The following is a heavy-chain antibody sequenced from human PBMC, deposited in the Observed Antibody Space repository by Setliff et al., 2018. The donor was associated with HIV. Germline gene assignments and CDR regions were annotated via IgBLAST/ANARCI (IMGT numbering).Heavy chain of an antibody. Sequence: PSETLSLTCTVSGGSISSGDDFWTWVRQPAGKGLEWIGHVYASGGTKYDPSLQSRVVISVDTSKNQFFLRLTSVTAADTAVYFCARDLGRYTRSGNFDAFDIWGQGTMVTVSS. CDR2: VYASGGT. V-gene: IGHV4-61*09. J-gene: IGHJ3*02. D-gene: IGHD3-3*01. CDR1: GGSISSGDDF. CDR3: ARDLGRYTRSGNFDAFDI.